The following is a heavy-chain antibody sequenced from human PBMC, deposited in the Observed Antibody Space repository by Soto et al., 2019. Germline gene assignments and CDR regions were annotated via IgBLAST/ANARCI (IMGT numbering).Heavy chain of an antibody. Sequence: GGSLRLSCAASGFTFSSYGMHWVRQAPGKGLEWVAVISYDGSNKYYADSVKGRFTISRDNSKNTPYLQMNSLRAEDTAVYYCAKEPYSYGYLYFDYWGQGTLVTVSS. D-gene: IGHD5-18*01. V-gene: IGHV3-30*18. CDR3: AKEPYSYGYLYFDY. J-gene: IGHJ4*02. CDR2: ISYDGSNK. CDR1: GFTFSSYG.